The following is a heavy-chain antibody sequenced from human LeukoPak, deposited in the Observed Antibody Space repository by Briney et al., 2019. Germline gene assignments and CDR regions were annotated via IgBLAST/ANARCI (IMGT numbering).Heavy chain of an antibody. J-gene: IGHJ6*03. D-gene: IGHD3-22*01. CDR1: GGSISSGSYY. Sequence: SETLSLTCTVSGGSISSGSYYWSWIRQPAGKGLEWIGRIYTSGSTNYNPSLKSRVTISVDTSKNQFSLKLSSVTAADTAVYYCARVADYYDSSGYSDYYYYYMDVWGKGTTVTISS. V-gene: IGHV4-61*02. CDR3: ARVADYYDSSGYSDYYYYYMDV. CDR2: IYTSGST.